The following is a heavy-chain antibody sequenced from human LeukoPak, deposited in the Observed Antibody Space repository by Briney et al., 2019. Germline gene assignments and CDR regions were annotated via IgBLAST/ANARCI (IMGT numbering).Heavy chain of an antibody. V-gene: IGHV4-34*01. CDR3: ARGWYYNYNYFDY. Sequence: SETLSLTCAVYGGSFSGYYWSWIRQPPGKGLECTGAINHSGSTNYNPSRKSRVTISVDTSENQFSLKLRSGTAADTAVYYGARGWYYNYNYFDYWGQGTLVTVSS. J-gene: IGHJ4*02. D-gene: IGHD1-7*01. CDR1: GGSFSGYY. CDR2: INHSGST.